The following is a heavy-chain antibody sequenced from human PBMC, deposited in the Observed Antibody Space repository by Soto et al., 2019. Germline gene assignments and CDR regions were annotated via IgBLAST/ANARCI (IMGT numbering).Heavy chain of an antibody. J-gene: IGHJ4*02. D-gene: IGHD1-20*01. CDR2: IRNKGSSYST. CDR3: TRDYNWANDY. Sequence: EVQLVESGGGLVQPAGSLRVSCAASGFTFSDHFMDWIRQAPGKGLEWIGRIRNKGSSYSTEYAASVEGRFTISRDDSSNSLSLQMNSLKIEDTAVYYCTRDYNWANDYWGQGTLVTVSS. CDR1: GFTFSDHF. V-gene: IGHV3-72*01.